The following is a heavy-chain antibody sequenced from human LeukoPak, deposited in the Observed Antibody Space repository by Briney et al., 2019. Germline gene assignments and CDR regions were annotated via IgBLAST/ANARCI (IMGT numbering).Heavy chain of an antibody. J-gene: IGHJ4*02. CDR1: GYTFTGYY. CDR3: AREIAAAGTGGY. V-gene: IGHV1-2*02. CDR2: INPNSGGT. D-gene: IGHD6-13*01. Sequence: ASVKVSCKASGYTFTGYYMHWVRQAPGQGLEWMGWINPNSGGTNYAQKFQGRVTMTRDTSISTAYMELSRLRSDDTAVYYCAREIAAAGTGGYWGQGTLVTVSS.